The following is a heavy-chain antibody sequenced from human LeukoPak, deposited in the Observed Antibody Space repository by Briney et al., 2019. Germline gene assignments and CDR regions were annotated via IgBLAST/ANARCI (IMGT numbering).Heavy chain of an antibody. V-gene: IGHV3-21*01. CDR3: ARAVGVRFGELMIDY. Sequence: GGSLRLSCAASGFTFSSYSMSWVRQAPGKGLEWVSSISSSSSYIYDADSGKGRFTSSRDNAKNSLYLQMNSLRAEDTAVYYCARAVGVRFGELMIDYWGQGPLVTVSS. CDR2: ISSSSSYI. D-gene: IGHD3-10*01. J-gene: IGHJ4*02. CDR1: GFTFSSYS.